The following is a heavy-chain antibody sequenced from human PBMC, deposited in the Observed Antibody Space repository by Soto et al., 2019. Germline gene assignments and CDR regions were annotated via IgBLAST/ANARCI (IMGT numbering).Heavy chain of an antibody. V-gene: IGHV4-4*07. CDR1: GASISHYS. Sequence: SETLSLTCTVSGASISHYSCSWIRQSAGKGLEWIGRVNTRGTSHYNPSLRSRVAVSVDKSKNQFSLRLSSVTAADTAVYYCGRYYDTSNRPYFGHWGQGTLVTVSS. J-gene: IGHJ1*01. CDR3: GRYYDTSNRPYFGH. CDR2: VNTRGTS. D-gene: IGHD3-22*01.